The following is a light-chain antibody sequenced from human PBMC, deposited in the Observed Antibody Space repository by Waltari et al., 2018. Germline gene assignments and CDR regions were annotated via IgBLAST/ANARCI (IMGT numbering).Light chain of an antibody. CDR3: MQALQTPLT. Sequence: DIVMTQSPLSLPVTPGEPASISCRSSQSLLHRNGYNYLDWYLQKPGQSPPPLIYLGSNRASGVPDRFSGSGSGTDFTLKISRVEAEDVGVYYCMQALQTPLTFGGGTKVEIK. V-gene: IGKV2-28*01. J-gene: IGKJ4*01. CDR2: LGS. CDR1: QSLLHRNGYNY.